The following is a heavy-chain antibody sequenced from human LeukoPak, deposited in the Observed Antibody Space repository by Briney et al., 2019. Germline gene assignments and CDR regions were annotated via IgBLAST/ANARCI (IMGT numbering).Heavy chain of an antibody. CDR1: GDSVSSNSAA. J-gene: IGHJ3*02. V-gene: IGHV6-1*01. D-gene: IGHD6-19*01. CDR3: ARDHSRIAVAGTPNAFDI. Sequence: SQTLSLTCAISGDSVSSNSAAWNWIRQSPSGGLEWLGRTYYRSKWCNDYAVSVKSRITINPDTSKNQFSLQLNSVTPEDTAVYYCARDHSRIAVAGTPNAFDIWGQGTMVTVSS. CDR2: TYYRSKWCN.